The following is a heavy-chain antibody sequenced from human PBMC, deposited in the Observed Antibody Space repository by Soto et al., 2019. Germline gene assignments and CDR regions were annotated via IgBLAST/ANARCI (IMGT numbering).Heavy chain of an antibody. CDR3: ARHRGIEYSISRRYTRTCLDP. D-gene: IGHD6-6*01. CDR1: GGSLASHCYY. V-gene: IGHV4-39*01. CDR2: IYYTGST. Sequence: SETRSLTCNGSGGSLASHCYYGAWLLQPPGKGLEWIGSIYYTGSTYYSPSLKSRVTISVDTSKNQFSLSLTSVTASDTAVYYCARHRGIEYSISRRYTRTCLDPWDKGILVT. J-gene: IGHJ5*02.